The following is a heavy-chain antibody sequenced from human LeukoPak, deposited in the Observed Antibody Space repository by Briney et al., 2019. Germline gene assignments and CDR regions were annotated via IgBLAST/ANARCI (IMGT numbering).Heavy chain of an antibody. J-gene: IGHJ3*02. CDR3: AIGQNGACDI. V-gene: IGHV3-7*03. CDR2: INQDGTEK. CDR1: GFTFTTYW. Sequence: GGSLRLSCAASGFTFTTYWMSWVRQLPGKGLEWVANINQDGTEKYYVDSVKGRFTISRDNAKNSLDLQMNSLRAEDTAVYYCAIGQNGACDIWGQGTMVTVSS. D-gene: IGHD1-1*01.